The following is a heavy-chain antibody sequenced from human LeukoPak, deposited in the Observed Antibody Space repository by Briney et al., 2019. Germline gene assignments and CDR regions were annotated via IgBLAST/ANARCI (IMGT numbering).Heavy chain of an antibody. J-gene: IGHJ4*02. CDR2: ISGSGGST. CDR3: AKDPEEYSSSAPDY. V-gene: IGHV3-23*01. Sequence: GGSLRLSCAASGFTFSSYAMSWVRQAPGKGLEWVSAISGSGGSTYYADSVKGRFTISRDNSKNTLYLQMNSLRAEDTAVYYCAKDPEEYSSSAPDYWGQGTLVTVSS. CDR1: GFTFSSYA. D-gene: IGHD6-6*01.